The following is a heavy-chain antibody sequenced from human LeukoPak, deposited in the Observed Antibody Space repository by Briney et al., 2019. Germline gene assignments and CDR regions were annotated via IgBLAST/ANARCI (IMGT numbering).Heavy chain of an antibody. CDR3: ARAEVSTRAFDI. V-gene: IGHV1-69*13. D-gene: IGHD2-15*01. J-gene: IGHJ3*02. CDR2: IIPIFGTA. Sequence: ASVKVSCKASGGTFSSYAISWVRQAPGQGLEWMGGIIPIFGTANYAQKFQGRVTITADESTSTAYMELSSLRSEDTAVYYCARAEVSTRAFDIWGQGTMVTVSS. CDR1: GGTFSSYA.